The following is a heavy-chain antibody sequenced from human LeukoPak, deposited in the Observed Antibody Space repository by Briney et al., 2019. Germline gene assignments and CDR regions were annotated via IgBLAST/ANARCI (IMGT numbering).Heavy chain of an antibody. J-gene: IGHJ4*02. CDR2: ISAYNGNT. CDR3: ARVGAYCTSTSCLDY. CDR1: GYTFTNYG. D-gene: IGHD2-2*01. V-gene: IGHV1-18*01. Sequence: SVKVSCKASGYTFTNYGISWVRQAPGQGLEWMGWISAYNGNTNYAQKLQGRVTMTTDTSTSTAYMELRSLTSDDTAVYYCARVGAYCTSTSCLDYWGQGTLVTVSS.